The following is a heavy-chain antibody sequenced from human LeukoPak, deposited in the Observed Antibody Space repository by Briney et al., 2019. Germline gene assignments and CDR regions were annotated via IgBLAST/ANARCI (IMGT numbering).Heavy chain of an antibody. D-gene: IGHD3-22*01. CDR2: INHSGST. Sequence: PSETLSLTCAVYGGPFSGYYWSWIRQPPGKGLEWIGEINHSGSTNYNPSLKSRVTISVDTSKNQFSLKLSSVTAADTAVYYCARVARLLLHWFDPWGQGTLVTVSS. CDR1: GGPFSGYY. CDR3: ARVARLLLHWFDP. J-gene: IGHJ5*02. V-gene: IGHV4-34*01.